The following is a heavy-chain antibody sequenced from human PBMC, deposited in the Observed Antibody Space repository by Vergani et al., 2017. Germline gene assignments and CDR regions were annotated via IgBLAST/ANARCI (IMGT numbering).Heavy chain of an antibody. CDR3: ARDRDLYCRSTTSCHNWFDP. J-gene: IGHJ5*02. CDR1: GAAIKDFY. Sequence: QLQESGPGLVKPSATLSLTCTVSGAAIKDFYWSWFRQPPGKGLEWIGYVYYTGSTTYNPSLKSRVTISVDTSNNQFSLRMTSLTAADTAIYYCARDRDLYCRSTTSCHNWFDPWGQGSLVTVSS. CDR2: VYYTGST. V-gene: IGHV4-59*01. D-gene: IGHD2/OR15-2a*01.